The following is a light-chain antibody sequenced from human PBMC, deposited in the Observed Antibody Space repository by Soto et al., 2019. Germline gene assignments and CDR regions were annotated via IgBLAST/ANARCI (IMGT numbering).Light chain of an antibody. J-gene: IGLJ2*01. CDR1: KLGDKY. CDR3: QAWDSSTERV. V-gene: IGLV3-1*01. Sequence: SSELTQPPSVSVSPGQTASITCSGDKLGDKYACWYQQKPGQSPVLVIYQDSKRPSGIPERFSGSNSGNTATLTISGIQAMDEADYYCQAWDSSTERVFGGGTKLTVL. CDR2: QDS.